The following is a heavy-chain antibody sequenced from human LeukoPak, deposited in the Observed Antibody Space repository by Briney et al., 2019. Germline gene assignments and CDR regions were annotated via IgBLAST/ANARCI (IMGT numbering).Heavy chain of an antibody. Sequence: SETLSLTCTVSGGSISSYYWNWIRQPPGKGLEWIGYISYSGSTNYNPSLKSRVTISVDTSKNQFSLKLTSVTAADTAVYYCARVYYSSSYDYWYFDLWGRGTLVTVSS. CDR2: ISYSGST. CDR3: ARVYYSSSYDYWYFDL. D-gene: IGHD6-13*01. V-gene: IGHV4-59*01. J-gene: IGHJ2*01. CDR1: GGSISSYY.